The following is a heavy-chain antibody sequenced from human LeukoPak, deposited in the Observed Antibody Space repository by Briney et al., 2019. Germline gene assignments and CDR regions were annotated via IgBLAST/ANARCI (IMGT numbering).Heavy chain of an antibody. J-gene: IGHJ6*02. CDR1: GFTFSNVW. V-gene: IGHV3-11*01. Sequence: GGSLRLSCAASGFTFSNVWMSWVRQVPGKGLEWVSYISSSGSTIYYADSVKGRFTISRDNAKNSLYLQMNSLRAEDTAVYYCARDQGPMYDSYGMDVWGQGTTVTVSS. D-gene: IGHD3-22*01. CDR2: ISSSGSTI. CDR3: ARDQGPMYDSYGMDV.